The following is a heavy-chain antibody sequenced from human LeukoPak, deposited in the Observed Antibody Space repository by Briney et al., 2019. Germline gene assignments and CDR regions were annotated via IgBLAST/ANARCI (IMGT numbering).Heavy chain of an antibody. CDR2: INHSGST. CDR3: ARGPLSVYFDY. J-gene: IGHJ4*02. D-gene: IGHD2/OR15-2a*01. Sequence: SETLSLTCAVYGGSFSGYYWSWIRQPPGKGLEWIGEINHSGSTNYNPSLKSRVTISVDTSKNQFSLKLCSVTAADTAVYYCARGPLSVYFDYWGQGTLVTISS. CDR1: GGSFSGYY. V-gene: IGHV4-34*01.